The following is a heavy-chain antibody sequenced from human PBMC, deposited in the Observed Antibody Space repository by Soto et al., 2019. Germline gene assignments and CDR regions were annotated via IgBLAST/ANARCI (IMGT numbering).Heavy chain of an antibody. Sequence: GGSLRLSCAASGFTFSNAWMSWVRQAPGKGLEWVGRIKSKTDGGTTDYAAPVKGRFTISRDDSKNTLYLQMNSLKTEDTAVYYCTTVFEMGPLDPHEDNWNDLKDYFDYWGQGTLVTVSS. CDR1: GFTFSNAW. CDR3: TTVFEMGPLDPHEDNWNDLKDYFDY. D-gene: IGHD1-20*01. V-gene: IGHV3-15*01. J-gene: IGHJ4*02. CDR2: IKSKTDGGTT.